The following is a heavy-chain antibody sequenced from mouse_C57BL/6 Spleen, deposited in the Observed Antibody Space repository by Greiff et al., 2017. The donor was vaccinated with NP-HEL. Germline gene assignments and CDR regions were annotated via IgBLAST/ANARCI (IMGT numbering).Heavy chain of an antibody. CDR1: GYTFTSYW. Sequence: EVQLQQSGTVLARPGASVKMSCKTSGYTFTSYWMHWVKQRPGQGLEWIGAIYPGNSDTSYNQKFKGKAKLTAGTSASTAYMELSSLTNEDSAVYYCARKGGYYDYGVWYFDVWGTGTTVTVSS. D-gene: IGHD2-4*01. CDR3: ARKGGYYDYGVWYFDV. CDR2: IYPGNSDT. V-gene: IGHV1-5*01. J-gene: IGHJ1*03.